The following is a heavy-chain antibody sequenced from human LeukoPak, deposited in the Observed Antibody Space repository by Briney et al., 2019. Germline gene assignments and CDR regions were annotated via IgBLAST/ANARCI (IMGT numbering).Heavy chain of an antibody. CDR1: GGSISSYY. Sequence: SETLSLTCTVSGGSISSYYLSWIRQTAGKGLEWIGRMYSSGSNYNPSLKSRVTMSIDTSTNQFSLKLSSVTAADTAVYYCARDRGRIWFDPWGQGTLVTVSS. CDR2: MYSSGS. V-gene: IGHV4-4*07. CDR3: ARDRGRIWFDP. D-gene: IGHD3-10*01. J-gene: IGHJ5*02.